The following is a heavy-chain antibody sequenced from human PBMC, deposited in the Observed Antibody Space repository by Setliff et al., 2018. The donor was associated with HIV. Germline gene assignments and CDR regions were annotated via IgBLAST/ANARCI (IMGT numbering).Heavy chain of an antibody. V-gene: IGHV4-4*09. J-gene: IGHJ6*03. Sequence: SETLSLTCTVSGGSINSYYWSWIRQPPGKGLEWIGYIYATGSTNYNPSLKGRVTVSVDTAKNQFSLRLNSVTAADTAVYYCAKSVDTTMDDYYYVDIWGTGITVTVSS. D-gene: IGHD5-18*01. CDR2: IYATGST. CDR3: AKSVDTTMDDYYYVDI. CDR1: GGSINSYY.